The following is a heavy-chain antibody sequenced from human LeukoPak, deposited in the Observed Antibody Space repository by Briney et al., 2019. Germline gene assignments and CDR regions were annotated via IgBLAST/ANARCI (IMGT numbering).Heavy chain of an antibody. V-gene: IGHV4-39*07. CDR3: ARGEAVSGLHAFDL. D-gene: IGHD6-13*01. Sequence: PSETLSLTCTVSGGSISSSSYYWGWIRQPPGKGLEWIGSIYYSGSTYYNPSLKSRVTISVDTSKNQFSLKLSSVTAADTAVYYCARGEAVSGLHAFDLWGQGTMVTVSS. J-gene: IGHJ3*01. CDR1: GGSISSSSYY. CDR2: IYYSGST.